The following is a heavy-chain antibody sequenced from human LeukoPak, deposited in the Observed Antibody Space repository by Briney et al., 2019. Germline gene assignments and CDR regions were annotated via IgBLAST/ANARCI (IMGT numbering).Heavy chain of an antibody. V-gene: IGHV3-74*01. CDR2: INTDESST. CDR1: GFTFGNYW. Sequence: GGSLRLSCAASGFTFGNYWMHWVRQAPGKGLVWVSRINTDESSTNYADSVKGRFTISRDNAKKTLYLQMNSLTAEHTAVYYCARGQTYYDGSTGYHYYAFDMWGQGTMVTVSS. CDR3: ARGQTYYDGSTGYHYYAFDM. J-gene: IGHJ3*02. D-gene: IGHD3-9*01.